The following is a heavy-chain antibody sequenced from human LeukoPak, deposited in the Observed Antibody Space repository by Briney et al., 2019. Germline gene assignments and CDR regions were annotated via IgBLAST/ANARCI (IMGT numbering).Heavy chain of an antibody. Sequence: SETLSLTCAVYGGSFSGYYWSWIRQPPGKGLEWIGEINHSGSTNYNPSLKSRVTISVDTSKNQFSLKLSSVTAADTAVSYCARGRPAYYYDSSGYISLRYYFDYWGQGTLVTVSS. V-gene: IGHV4-34*01. CDR3: ARGRPAYYYDSSGYISLRYYFDY. J-gene: IGHJ4*02. CDR1: GGSFSGYY. D-gene: IGHD3-22*01. CDR2: INHSGST.